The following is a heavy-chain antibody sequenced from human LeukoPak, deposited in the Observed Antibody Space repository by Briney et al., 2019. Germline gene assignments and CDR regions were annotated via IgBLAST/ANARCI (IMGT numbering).Heavy chain of an antibody. CDR2: ISSSSSYI. CDR3: ARDTPGTTYYYDSSGYFPDYFDY. J-gene: IGHJ4*02. V-gene: IGHV3-21*01. Sequence: TGGSLRLSCAASGFTFSSYSMNWVRQAPGKGLEWVSSISSSSSYIYYADSVKGRFTISRDNAKNSLYLQMNSLRAEDTAVYYCARDTPGTTYYYDSSGYFPDYFDYWGQGTLVTVSS. CDR1: GFTFSSYS. D-gene: IGHD3-22*01.